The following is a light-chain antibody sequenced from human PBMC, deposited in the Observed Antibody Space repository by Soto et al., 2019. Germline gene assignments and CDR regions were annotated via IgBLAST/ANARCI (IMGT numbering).Light chain of an antibody. Sequence: SSELTQPPSVSVSPGQTASITCSGDKLGDKYTCWYQQKPGQSPVLVIFQDNKRPSGIPERFSGSNSGNTATLTISGTQAMDEADYYCQAWDSSPEGVFGGGTKLTVL. CDR3: QAWDSSPEGV. CDR1: KLGDKY. J-gene: IGLJ2*01. V-gene: IGLV3-1*01. CDR2: QDN.